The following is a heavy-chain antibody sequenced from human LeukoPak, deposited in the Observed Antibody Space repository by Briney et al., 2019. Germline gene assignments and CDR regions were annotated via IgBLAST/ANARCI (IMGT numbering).Heavy chain of an antibody. Sequence: GGSLRLSCVASGFSFSSYAMSWVRQAPGKGLEWVSGVNGNGGSTSYADSVKGRFTIFRDNSKNTVYLQMNSLRVEDTAVYYCAKSLYGGCDYWGQGTVVTVSS. CDR2: VNGNGGST. J-gene: IGHJ4*02. D-gene: IGHD3-16*02. CDR1: GFSFSSYA. V-gene: IGHV3-23*01. CDR3: AKSLYGGCDY.